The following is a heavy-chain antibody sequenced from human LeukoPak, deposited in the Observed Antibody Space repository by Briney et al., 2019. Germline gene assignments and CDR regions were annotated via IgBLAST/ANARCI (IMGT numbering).Heavy chain of an antibody. D-gene: IGHD1-1*01. CDR3: ARHGGPIQPLGPPIDY. Sequence: SETLSLTCTVSGGSISSYYWSWIRQPAGKGLEWIGRIYTSGSTNYNPSLKSRVTMSVDTSKNQFSLKLSSVTAADTAVYYCARHGGPIQPLGPPIDYWGQGTLVTVSS. CDR1: GGSISSYY. V-gene: IGHV4-4*07. CDR2: IYTSGST. J-gene: IGHJ4*02.